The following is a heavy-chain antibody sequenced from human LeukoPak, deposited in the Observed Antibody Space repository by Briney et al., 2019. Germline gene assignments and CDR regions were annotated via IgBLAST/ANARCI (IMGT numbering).Heavy chain of an antibody. J-gene: IGHJ5*02. V-gene: IGHV4-59*01. Sequence: SETLSLTCTVSGGSISSYYWSWIRQPPGKGLEWIGYIYYSGSTNYNPSLKSRVTISVDTSKNQFSLKLSSVTAADTAVYYCARGVSELRWFDPWGQGTLVTVSS. CDR1: GGSISSYY. CDR3: ARGVSELRWFDP. D-gene: IGHD1-26*01. CDR2: IYYSGST.